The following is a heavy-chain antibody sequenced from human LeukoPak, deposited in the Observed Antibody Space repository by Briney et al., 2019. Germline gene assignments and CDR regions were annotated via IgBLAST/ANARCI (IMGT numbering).Heavy chain of an antibody. Sequence: QPGGSLRLSCAASGFTFSTYTMAWVRQAPGGGLEWVSGIGGGGGGGTYYADSVKGRFAISRDNSKSTLYLQMNSLRVEDAAVYYCVKDFGRNLGGPGYWGRGTLVTVSS. V-gene: IGHV3-23*01. D-gene: IGHD3-10*01. CDR3: VKDFGRNLGGPGY. CDR2: IGGGGGGGT. CDR1: GFTFSTYT. J-gene: IGHJ4*02.